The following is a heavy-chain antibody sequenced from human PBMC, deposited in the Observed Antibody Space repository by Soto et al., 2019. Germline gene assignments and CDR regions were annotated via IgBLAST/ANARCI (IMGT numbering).Heavy chain of an antibody. V-gene: IGHV3-23*01. CDR2: ISGSGLST. D-gene: IGHD3-3*01. CDR3: GKDVFAAPDYFDS. Sequence: EVQLLESGGGLVQPGGSLRLSCAASRFSFSSYAMNWVRQAPGKGLEWVTGISGSGLSTYYADSVKGRFTVSRDNSKNTLYLQMNSLRGEDAAGYYCGKDVFAAPDYFDSWGQGMLVSVSS. J-gene: IGHJ4*02. CDR1: RFSFSSYA.